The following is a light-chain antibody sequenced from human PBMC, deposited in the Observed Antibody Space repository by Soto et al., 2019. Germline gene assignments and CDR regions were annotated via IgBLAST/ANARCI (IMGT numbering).Light chain of an antibody. V-gene: IGKV3-15*01. CDR1: QSVRSH. CDR2: GAS. CDR3: QQYTNWPL. J-gene: IGKJ5*01. Sequence: IVMKYPPATLSVSPREGVTLSCRASQSVRSHLAWYQQKPGQPPRLLIYGASTRATGIPARFSGSGFGTEFTLTISSLQSEDFAVYYCQQYTNWPLFGQGTRLEIK.